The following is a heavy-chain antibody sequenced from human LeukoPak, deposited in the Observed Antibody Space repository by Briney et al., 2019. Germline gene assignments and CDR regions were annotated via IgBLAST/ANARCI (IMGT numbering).Heavy chain of an antibody. Sequence: ASVKVSCKASGYTFTGYYMHWVRQAPGQGREWMGWINPNSGGTNYAQKFQGRVTMTRDTSISTAYMELSRLRSDDTAVYYCARAVWWELLFDYWGQGTLVTVSS. CDR2: INPNSGGT. CDR3: ARAVWWELLFDY. D-gene: IGHD1-26*01. J-gene: IGHJ4*02. CDR1: GYTFTGYY. V-gene: IGHV1-2*02.